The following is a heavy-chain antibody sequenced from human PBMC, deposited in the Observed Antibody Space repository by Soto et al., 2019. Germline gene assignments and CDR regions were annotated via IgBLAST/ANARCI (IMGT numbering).Heavy chain of an antibody. Sequence: SETLSLTCTVYGGCVSSGSYYWSWIRQPPGKGLEWIGYIYYSGSTNYNPSLKSRVTISVDTSKNQFSLKLSSVTAADTAVYYCAMSYYDSRGYQQFDYWGQGTLVTVSS. CDR1: GGCVSSGSYY. J-gene: IGHJ4*02. CDR3: AMSYYDSRGYQQFDY. D-gene: IGHD3-22*01. CDR2: IYYSGST. V-gene: IGHV4-61*01.